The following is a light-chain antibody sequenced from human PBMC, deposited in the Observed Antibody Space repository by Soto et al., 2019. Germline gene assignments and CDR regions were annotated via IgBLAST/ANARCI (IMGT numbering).Light chain of an antibody. CDR1: QSVSSY. Sequence: EIVLTQSPATLSLSPGERATLSCRASQSVSSYLAWYQQKPGQAPRLLIYDASNRATGIPARFSGTGSETDFTLTISGLQSDDSAVYFCQQYNNWPFSFGQGKRLEIK. CDR2: DAS. CDR3: QQYNNWPFS. V-gene: IGKV3-11*01. J-gene: IGKJ5*01.